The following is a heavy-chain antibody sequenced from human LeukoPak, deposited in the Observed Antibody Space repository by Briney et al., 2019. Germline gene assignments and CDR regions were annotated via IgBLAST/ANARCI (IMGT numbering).Heavy chain of an antibody. Sequence: SETLSLICAVSGGSISGSYWSWIRQPAGKGLEWIGRIYTSGSTNYNPSLKSRVTMSVDTSKNQFSLKLSSVTAADTAVYYCARRSGYYSGGWYFDLWGRGTLVTVSS. V-gene: IGHV4-4*07. CDR3: ARRSGYYSGGWYFDL. D-gene: IGHD3-22*01. J-gene: IGHJ2*01. CDR1: GGSISGSY. CDR2: IYTSGST.